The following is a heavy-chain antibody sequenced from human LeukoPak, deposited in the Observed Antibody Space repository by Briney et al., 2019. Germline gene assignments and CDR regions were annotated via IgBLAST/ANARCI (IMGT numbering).Heavy chain of an antibody. J-gene: IGHJ3*01. V-gene: IGHV3-23*01. CDR3: AKDHIGTYADAFDF. Sequence: PGGSLRLSCAASGFTFNRHAMSWVRQAPGKGLEWVSGITTSGGPTYYADSLKGRFTISRDDSKKTIYLQMNSLRAEDTAVYFCAKDHIGTYADAFDFWGQGTMVTVSS. CDR1: GFTFNRHA. CDR2: ITTSGGPT. D-gene: IGHD1-26*01.